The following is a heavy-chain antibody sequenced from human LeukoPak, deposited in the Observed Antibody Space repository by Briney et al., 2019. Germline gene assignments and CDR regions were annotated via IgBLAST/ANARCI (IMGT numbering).Heavy chain of an antibody. CDR3: ARVEGYCSSTSCRPNYFYL. V-gene: IGHV3-7*01. CDR1: GFTFSSYW. Sequence: GGSLRLSCAASGFTFSSYWMSWVRQAPGKGLEWVANIKQDGSEKYYVDSVKGRFTISRDNAKNSLYLQMNSLRAEDTAVYYCARVEGYCSSTSCRPNYFYLWGRGTLVTVSS. J-gene: IGHJ2*01. D-gene: IGHD2-2*01. CDR2: IKQDGSEK.